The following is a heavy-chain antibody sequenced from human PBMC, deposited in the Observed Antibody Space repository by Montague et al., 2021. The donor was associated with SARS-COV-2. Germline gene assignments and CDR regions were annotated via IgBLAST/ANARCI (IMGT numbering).Heavy chain of an antibody. D-gene: IGHD6-13*01. J-gene: IGHJ3*02. CDR3: AGSPPGIAAAGTVAAFDI. Sequence: SETLSLTCTVSGASISSSSYYWGWLRQPPGKGLEWIGSIYYSGSTYYNPSLKSRVTISVDTSKNQFSLKLSSVTAADTAVYYCAGSPPGIAAAGTVAAFDIWGQGTMVTVSS. CDR2: IYYSGST. V-gene: IGHV4-39*01. CDR1: GASISSSSYY.